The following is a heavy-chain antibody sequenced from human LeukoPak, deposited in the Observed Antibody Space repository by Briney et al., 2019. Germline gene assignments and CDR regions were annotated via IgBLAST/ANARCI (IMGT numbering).Heavy chain of an antibody. Sequence: PGGSLRLSCAASGFTFSCYWMHWVRQAPGKGLVWVSRINSDGSSTSYADSVKGRFTISRDNAKNTLYLQMNSLRAEDTAVYYCARSHSGSYHNYFDYWGQGTLVTVSS. J-gene: IGHJ4*02. V-gene: IGHV3-74*01. D-gene: IGHD1-26*01. CDR2: INSDGSST. CDR3: ARSHSGSYHNYFDY. CDR1: GFTFSCYW.